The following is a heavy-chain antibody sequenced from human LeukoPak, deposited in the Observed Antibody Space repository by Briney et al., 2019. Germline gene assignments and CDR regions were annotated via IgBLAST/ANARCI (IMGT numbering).Heavy chain of an antibody. CDR1: GYTFTSYD. J-gene: IGHJ6*03. Sequence: ASVKVSCKASGYTFTSYDINWVRQATGQGLEWMGWMNPNSGNTGYAQKFQGRVTITRNTSISTAYMELSSLRSEDTAVYYCARGTPHYGLYYYYYMDVWGKGTTVTVSS. CDR3: ARGTPHYGLYYYYYMDV. V-gene: IGHV1-8*03. D-gene: IGHD3-10*01. CDR2: MNPNSGNT.